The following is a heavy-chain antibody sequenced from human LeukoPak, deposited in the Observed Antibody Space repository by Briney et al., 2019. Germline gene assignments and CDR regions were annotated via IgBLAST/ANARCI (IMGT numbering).Heavy chain of an antibody. CDR2: IYHSGST. J-gene: IGHJ4*02. D-gene: IGHD6-19*01. V-gene: IGHV4-38-2*02. Sequence: PSETLSLTCTVSGYSISSGYYWGWIRQPPGMGLEWIGSIYHSGSTYYNPSLKSRVIISVDTSKNQFSLKLSSVTAADTAVYYCARVGGSGWYGDGDFDYWGQGTLVTVSS. CDR3: ARVGGSGWYGDGDFDY. CDR1: GYSISSGYY.